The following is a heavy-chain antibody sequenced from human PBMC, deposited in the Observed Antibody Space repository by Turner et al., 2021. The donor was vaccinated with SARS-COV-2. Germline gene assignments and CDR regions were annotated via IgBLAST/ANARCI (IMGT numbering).Heavy chain of an antibody. CDR1: GGSISSMS. CDR2: FYKIGSI. D-gene: IGHD1-1*01. V-gene: IGHV4-59*08. CDR3: ARHQGSTSRYDHGMHV. Sequence: QVQLQESGPGLVRLSGPLSLTCPVPGGSISSMSCSWLRQSPGRGLEWIGYFYKIGSIDYNPTLRNRVTISVDTSKNQLSLNLISMTAADTAVYSCARHQGSTSRYDHGMHVWGQGTAVIVSS. J-gene: IGHJ6*02.